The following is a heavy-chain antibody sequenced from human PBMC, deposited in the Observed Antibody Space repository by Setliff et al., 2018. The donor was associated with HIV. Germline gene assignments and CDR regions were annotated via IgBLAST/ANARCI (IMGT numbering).Heavy chain of an antibody. CDR2: IYYSGST. D-gene: IGHD3-16*02. Sequence: PSETLSLTCTVSGGSITTSTFYWGWIRQPPGKGLEWIGSIYYSGSTYYNPSLKSRLTITQHTSKNHFSLSLSSVTAADTAVYYCARLILGGLSLFGPYWYFDLWGRGTLVTVSS. J-gene: IGHJ2*01. CDR1: GGSITTSTFY. V-gene: IGHV4-39*02. CDR3: ARLILGGLSLFGPYWYFDL.